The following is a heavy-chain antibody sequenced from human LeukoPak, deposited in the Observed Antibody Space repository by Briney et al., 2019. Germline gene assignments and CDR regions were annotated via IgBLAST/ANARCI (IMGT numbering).Heavy chain of an antibody. CDR3: ARVRYYDGSGYPPLYYFES. D-gene: IGHD3-22*01. Sequence: SVXXSCKASGYTFTRSYMHWIRQAPGQGLEWVGIINPSGDSTNSAQKFQGRVTLTRDTSTSTVYMELISLRSEDTAVYYCARVRYYDGSGYPPLYYFESWGQGTLVTVSS. J-gene: IGHJ4*02. CDR1: GYTFTRSY. CDR2: INPSGDST. V-gene: IGHV1-46*01.